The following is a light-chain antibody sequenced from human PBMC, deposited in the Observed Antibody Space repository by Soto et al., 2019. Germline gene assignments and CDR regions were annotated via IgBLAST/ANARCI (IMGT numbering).Light chain of an antibody. Sequence: QSALTQPASVSGSPGQSGTISCTGTSSDVGGYNYVSWYQQHPGKAPKLMIYDVSNRPSGVSNRFSGSKSGNTASLTISGLQAEDEADYYCSSYTGSGTVIFGGGTKLTVL. J-gene: IGLJ2*01. CDR1: SSDVGGYNY. CDR2: DVS. V-gene: IGLV2-14*01. CDR3: SSYTGSGTVI.